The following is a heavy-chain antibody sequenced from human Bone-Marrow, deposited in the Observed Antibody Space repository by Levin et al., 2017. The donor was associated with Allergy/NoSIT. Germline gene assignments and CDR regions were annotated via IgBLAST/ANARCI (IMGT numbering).Heavy chain of an antibody. CDR2: INTNTGNP. CDR1: GYIFSSQA. V-gene: IGHV7-4-1*02. J-gene: IGHJ3*02. D-gene: IGHD5-24*01. Sequence: SGESLKISCKATGYIFSSQAIHWVRQAPGQGLEWMGWINTNTGNPTYAQGHTGRFVFSLDSSDNTAHLQISGLQTEDTAVYYCARDRHYNPRYGVDIWGQGTMVTVSS. CDR3: ARDRHYNPRYGVDI.